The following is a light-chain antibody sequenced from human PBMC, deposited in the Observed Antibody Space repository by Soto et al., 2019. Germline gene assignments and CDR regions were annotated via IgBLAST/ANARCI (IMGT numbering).Light chain of an antibody. CDR3: QQYNSYWT. V-gene: IGKV1-5*03. J-gene: IGKJ1*01. Sequence: DIQMTQSPSSLSGSVGDRVTVPCRASQSISSWLAWYQQKPGKAPKLLIYKASSLESGVPSRFSGSGSGTEFTLTISSLQPDDFATYYCQQYNSYWTFGQGTKVDI. CDR1: QSISSW. CDR2: KAS.